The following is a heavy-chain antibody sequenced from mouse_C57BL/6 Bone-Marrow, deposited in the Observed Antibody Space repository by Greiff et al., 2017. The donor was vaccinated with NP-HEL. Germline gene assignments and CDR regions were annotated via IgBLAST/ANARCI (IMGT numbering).Heavy chain of an antibody. CDR1: GFTFSDYY. V-gene: IGHV5-12*01. Sequence: EVKLVESGGGLVQPGGSLKLSCAASGFTFSDYYMYWVHQTPEKRLEWVAYISNGGGSTYYPDTVKGRFTISRDNAKNTLYLQMSRLKSEDTAMYYCARDMTFAYWGQGTLVTVSA. J-gene: IGHJ3*01. CDR2: ISNGGGST. D-gene: IGHD2-3*01. CDR3: ARDMTFAY.